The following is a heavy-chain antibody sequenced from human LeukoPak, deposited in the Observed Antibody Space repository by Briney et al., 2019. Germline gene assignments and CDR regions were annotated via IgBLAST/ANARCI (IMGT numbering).Heavy chain of an antibody. D-gene: IGHD2-15*01. CDR3: ATTRYCSGASCPYH. V-gene: IGHV3-74*01. J-gene: IGHJ5*02. Sequence: GGSLRLSCAASGFTISSYWMYWVRQAPGKGLMWVSRTNSDGSSTNYADSVKGRFTISRDNAKNTLYLQINSLRAEDTAVYYCATTRYCSGASCPYHWGQGTLVTVSS. CDR2: TNSDGSST. CDR1: GFTISSYW.